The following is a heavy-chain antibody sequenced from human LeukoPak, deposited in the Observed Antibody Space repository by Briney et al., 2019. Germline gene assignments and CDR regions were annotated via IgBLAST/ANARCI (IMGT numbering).Heavy chain of an antibody. D-gene: IGHD6-19*01. Sequence: GGSLRLSCAASGFTFSSYAMSWVRQAPGKGLEWVANIKQDGSEKYYVDSVKGRFTISRDNAKNSLYLQMNSLRAEDTAVYYCARGGQWLAFDYWGQGTLVTVSS. J-gene: IGHJ4*02. V-gene: IGHV3-7*01. CDR1: GFTFSSYA. CDR3: ARGGQWLAFDY. CDR2: IKQDGSEK.